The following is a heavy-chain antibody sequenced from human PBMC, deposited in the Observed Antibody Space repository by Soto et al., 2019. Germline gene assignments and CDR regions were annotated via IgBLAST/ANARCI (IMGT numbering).Heavy chain of an antibody. J-gene: IGHJ4*02. CDR1: GRSFSGYY. CDR3: ESAAARYSRGGSCFPGRDY. CDR2: INHSGST. D-gene: IGHD2-15*01. Sequence: SETLSLTCAVYGRSFSGYYGTWIRQPPGKGLEWIGEINHSGSTNYNPSLKSRVTISGDTSKNQCSLKLSPVTAAQTAVFSCESAAARYSRGGSCFPGRDYWGQCTVVAV. V-gene: IGHV4-34*01.